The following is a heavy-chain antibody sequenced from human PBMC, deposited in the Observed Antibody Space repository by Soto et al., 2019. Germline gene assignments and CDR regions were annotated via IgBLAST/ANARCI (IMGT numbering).Heavy chain of an antibody. CDR1: GFVFKNSS. CDR3: TRLISASHDY. V-gene: IGHV3-73*01. Sequence: EVLLVESGGGMVQPGGSLKLSCAASGFVFKNSSIHWVRQASGKGLEWVGRIRDRAYSYATAYAESVKGRFTISRDDSNNTAYLQMSGLKTEDTAIYHCTRLISASHDYWGQGTLVIVSS. J-gene: IGHJ4*02. D-gene: IGHD3-10*01. CDR2: IRDRAYSYAT.